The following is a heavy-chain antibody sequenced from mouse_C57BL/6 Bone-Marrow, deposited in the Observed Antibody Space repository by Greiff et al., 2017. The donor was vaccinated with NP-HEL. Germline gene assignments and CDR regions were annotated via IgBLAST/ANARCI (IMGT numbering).Heavy chain of an antibody. J-gene: IGHJ3*01. CDR3: ARRGGYRGFAY. Sequence: VQLQQSGPELVKPGASVKISCKASGYSFTGYYMNWVKQSPEKSLEWIGEINPSTGGTTYNQKFKAKATLTVDKSSSTAYMQLKSLTSEDSAVYYCARRGGYRGFAYWGQGTLVTVSA. D-gene: IGHD3-2*02. CDR1: GYSFTGYY. V-gene: IGHV1-42*01. CDR2: INPSTGGT.